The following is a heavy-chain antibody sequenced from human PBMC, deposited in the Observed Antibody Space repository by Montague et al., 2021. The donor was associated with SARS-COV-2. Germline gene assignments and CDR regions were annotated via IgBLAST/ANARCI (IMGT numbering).Heavy chain of an antibody. CDR2: ISSSGSA. V-gene: IGHV4-61*01. J-gene: IGHJ4*02. D-gene: IGHD3-3*01. CDR3: ANKGAYDVPIDY. CDR1: GGSVSSGSFH. Sequence: SETLSLTCTVSGGSVSSGSFHWSWIRQPPGKGLEYIGYISSSGSANYNPSFKSRVAISLDTSENQLSLRLSSVTAADTAVYYCANKGAYDVPIDYWGLGTLVTLSS.